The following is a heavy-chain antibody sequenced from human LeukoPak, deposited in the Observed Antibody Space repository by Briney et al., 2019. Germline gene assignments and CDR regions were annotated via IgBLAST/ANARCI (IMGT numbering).Heavy chain of an antibody. CDR3: AKGGEYYDILTGYVPAAPDY. J-gene: IGHJ4*02. D-gene: IGHD3-9*01. Sequence: PGGSLRLSCAASGFTFSSYAMSWVRQAPGKGLEWVSAISGSGGSTYYADSVKGRFTISRDNSKNTLYLQMNSLRAEDTAVYYCAKGGEYYDILTGYVPAAPDYWGQGTLVTVSS. CDR2: ISGSGGST. V-gene: IGHV3-23*01. CDR1: GFTFSSYA.